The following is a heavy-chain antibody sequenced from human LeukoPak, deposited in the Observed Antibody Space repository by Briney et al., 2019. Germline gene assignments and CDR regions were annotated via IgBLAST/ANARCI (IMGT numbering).Heavy chain of an antibody. D-gene: IGHD1-20*01. CDR2: IFYGGST. CDR1: GGSISSGDYY. CDR3: ARTNWNYVDY. J-gene: IGHJ4*02. V-gene: IGHV4-31*03. Sequence: PSETLSLTCSVSGGSISSGDYYWSWIRQHPGKGLEWIGYIFYGGSTYYNPSLKSRVTISVDTSKNQFSLKLSSVTAADTAVYYCARTNWNYVDYWGQGTLVTVSS.